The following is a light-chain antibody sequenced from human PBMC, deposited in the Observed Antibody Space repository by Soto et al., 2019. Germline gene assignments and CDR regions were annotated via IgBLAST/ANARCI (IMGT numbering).Light chain of an antibody. J-gene: IGLJ2*01. CDR2: DVS. CDR1: SSDVGGYNY. CDR3: CSDAGSYTFG. V-gene: IGLV2-11*01. Sequence: QSGLTQPRSVSGSPGQSVTISCTGTSSDVGGYNYVSWYQQQPGKAPKLMIYDVSKRPSGVPDRFSGSKSGNTASLTISGLQAEDEADYYCCSDAGSYTFGFGGGTKLTVL.